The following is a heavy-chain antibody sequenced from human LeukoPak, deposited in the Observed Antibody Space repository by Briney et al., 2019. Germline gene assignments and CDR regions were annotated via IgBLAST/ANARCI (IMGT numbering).Heavy chain of an antibody. CDR1: GFTFSTYA. Sequence: GGSLRLSCAASGFTFSTYAMHWVRQAPGKGLEWVAVISYDGSYKYYADSVKGRFTISRDNSKNTLYLQMNSLRAEDTAVYYCARDRSYYYDSQAEDWGQGTLVTVSS. CDR2: ISYDGSYK. CDR3: ARDRSYYYDSQAED. J-gene: IGHJ4*02. V-gene: IGHV3-30*04. D-gene: IGHD3-22*01.